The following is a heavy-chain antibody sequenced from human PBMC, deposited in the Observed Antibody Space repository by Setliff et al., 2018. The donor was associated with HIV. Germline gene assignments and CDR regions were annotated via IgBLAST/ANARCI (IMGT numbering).Heavy chain of an antibody. CDR2: ISPSDSEI. D-gene: IGHD3-22*01. J-gene: IGHJ4*02. CDR3: ARDYNYIFDS. Sequence: GGSLRLSCTASGLTFNDYYMAWIRQAPGKGLEWVSYISPSDSEIDYAESVMGRFTISRDNAKNSLYLEMNSLRAEDTAIYYCARDYNYIFDSWGQGVLVTVSS. CDR1: GLTFNDYY. V-gene: IGHV3-11*04.